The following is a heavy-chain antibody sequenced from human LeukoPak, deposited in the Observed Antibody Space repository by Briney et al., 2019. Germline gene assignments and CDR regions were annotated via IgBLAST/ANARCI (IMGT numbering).Heavy chain of an antibody. CDR2: MNPNSGNT. CDR3: ARVSWRGSYPTAGGDY. V-gene: IGHV1-8*01. D-gene: IGHD1-26*01. Sequence: ASVKVSCKASGYTFTSYDINWVRQATGQGLEWMGWMNPNSGNTGYAQKFQGRVTMTRNSSISTAYMELSSLRSEDTAGYYCARVSWRGSYPTAGGDYWGQGPLVPVSS. CDR1: GYTFTSYD. J-gene: IGHJ4*02.